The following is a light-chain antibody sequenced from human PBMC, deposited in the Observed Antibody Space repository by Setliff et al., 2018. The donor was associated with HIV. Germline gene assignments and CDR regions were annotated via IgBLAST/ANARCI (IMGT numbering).Light chain of an antibody. CDR2: DVS. CDR1: SSDIGGYNY. Sequence: QSVLTQPASVSGSPGQSITISCTGTSSDIGGYNYVSWYKQHPGKAPKLMIYDVSNRPSGVSNRFSGSKSGNTASLTISGLQAEDEADYYCCSYTRSSTLLFGGGTKVTV. CDR3: CSYTRSSTLL. V-gene: IGLV2-14*03. J-gene: IGLJ2*01.